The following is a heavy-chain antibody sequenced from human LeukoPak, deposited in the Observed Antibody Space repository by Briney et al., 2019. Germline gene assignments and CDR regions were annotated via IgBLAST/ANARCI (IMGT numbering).Heavy chain of an antibody. CDR1: AFTFSSYG. V-gene: IGHV3-30*02. J-gene: IGHJ4*02. CDR3: AKDGDCSSTSCYPDD. CDR2: IWYDGSNK. D-gene: IGHD2-2*01. Sequence: GGSLRLSCAASAFTFSSYGMHWVRQAPGRGLEWVAFIWYDGSNKYYADSVKGRFTISRDNSKNALYLQMNSLRAEDTAVYYCAKDGDCSSTSCYPDDWGQGTLVTVSS.